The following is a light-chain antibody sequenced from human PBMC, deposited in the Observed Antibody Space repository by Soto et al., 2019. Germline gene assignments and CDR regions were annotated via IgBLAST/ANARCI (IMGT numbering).Light chain of an antibody. CDR2: LGS. Sequence: VMTQSPLSLPVTPGEPASISCRSSQSLLHSNGYNFLNWYLQKPGQSPQLLIFLGSNRASGVPDRFSGSGSGTDFTLKISRVEAEDVGVYYCMQALQTWTFGQGTKVEIK. CDR1: QSLLHSNGYNF. CDR3: MQALQTWT. J-gene: IGKJ1*01. V-gene: IGKV2-28*01.